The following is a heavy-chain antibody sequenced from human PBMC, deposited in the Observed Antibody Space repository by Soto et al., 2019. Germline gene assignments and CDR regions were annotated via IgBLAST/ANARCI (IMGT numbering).Heavy chain of an antibody. D-gene: IGHD6-13*01. CDR2: VYNSGST. J-gene: IGHJ4*02. V-gene: IGHV4-59*01. CDR3: ARYRREAVAGYTLDN. Sequence: RSLTCTVSGGSISSNYWTWIRQPPGKGLEWIGYVYNSGSTNYNPSLKSRVTISEDTSKSQFALKVNSMTAADTAVYYCARYRREAVAGYTLDNWGQGILVTVSS. CDR1: GGSISSNY.